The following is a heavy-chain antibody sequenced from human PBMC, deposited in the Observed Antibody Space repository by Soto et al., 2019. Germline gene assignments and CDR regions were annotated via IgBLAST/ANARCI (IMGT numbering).Heavy chain of an antibody. V-gene: IGHV1-69*14. D-gene: IGHD3-16*02. CDR1: GGTFRSYA. CDR2: IIPILSTT. CDR3: ARYFDTLWGVIAGPRGGYFDY. Sequence: QVQLVQSGAEVKKPGSSVKVSCKASGGTFRSYAVSWVRQAPGQGLEWMGGIIPILSTTNYAQNFQGRVTISADKSTSTAYMELSSLRSEDTAVYYCARYFDTLWGVIAGPRGGYFDYWGQGTLVTVSS. J-gene: IGHJ4*02.